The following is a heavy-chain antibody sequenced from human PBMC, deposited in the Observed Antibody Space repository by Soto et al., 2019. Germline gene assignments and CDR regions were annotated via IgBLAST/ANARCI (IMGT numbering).Heavy chain of an antibody. D-gene: IGHD6-13*01. Sequence: GGSLRLSCAASGFTFSSYAMSWVRQAPGKGLEWVSAISGSGGSTYYADSVKGRFTISRDNSKNTLYLQMNSLRAEDTAVYYCAKGGYSSSWYFFYFDYWGQGTLVTVSS. J-gene: IGHJ4*02. CDR3: AKGGYSSSWYFFYFDY. CDR1: GFTFSSYA. V-gene: IGHV3-23*01. CDR2: ISGSGGST.